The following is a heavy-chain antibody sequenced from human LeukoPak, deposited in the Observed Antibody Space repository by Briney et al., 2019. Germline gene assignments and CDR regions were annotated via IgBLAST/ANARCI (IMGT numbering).Heavy chain of an antibody. CDR1: GFIFSNYG. V-gene: IGHV3-33*01. CDR3: ARDDYYDRSGYPGY. J-gene: IGHJ4*02. CDR2: IWYDGSNK. D-gene: IGHD3-22*01. Sequence: GGSLRLSCVASGFIFSNYGMHWVRQAPGKGLEWGAVIWYDGSNKYYADSVKGRFTISRDNSKNTVYLQMNSLRVEDTAIYYCARDDYYDRSGYPGYWGQGTLVTVSS.